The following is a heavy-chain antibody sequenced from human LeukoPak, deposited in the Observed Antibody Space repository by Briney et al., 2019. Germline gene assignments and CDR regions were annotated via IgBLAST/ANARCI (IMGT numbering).Heavy chain of an antibody. D-gene: IGHD3-22*01. CDR3: ARAKVHYYDSSGYDY. J-gene: IGHJ4*02. CDR2: IIPIFGTA. Sequence: SVKVSCKASGGTFSSYAISWVRQAPGQGLEWMGGIIPIFGTANYAQKFQGRVTITADESTSTAYMELSSLRSEDTAVYYCARAKVHYYDSSGYDYWGQGTLVTVSS. V-gene: IGHV1-69*13. CDR1: GGTFSSYA.